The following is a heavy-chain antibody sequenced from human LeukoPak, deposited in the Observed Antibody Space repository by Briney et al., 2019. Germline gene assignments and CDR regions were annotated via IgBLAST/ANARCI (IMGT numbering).Heavy chain of an antibody. Sequence: AGGSLLLSCAASGFTFSSYWMSWVRQAPGKGLEWVANIKQDGSEKYYVASVKGRFTISRDNAKNSLYLQMNSLRAEDTAVYYCAKDYMVRGVQIDYWGQGTLVTVSS. J-gene: IGHJ4*02. D-gene: IGHD3-10*01. CDR2: IKQDGSEK. CDR3: AKDYMVRGVQIDY. V-gene: IGHV3-7*03. CDR1: GFTFSSYW.